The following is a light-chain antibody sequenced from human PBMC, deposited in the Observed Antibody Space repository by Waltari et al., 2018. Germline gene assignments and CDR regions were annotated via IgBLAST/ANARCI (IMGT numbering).Light chain of an antibody. CDR3: QQYYNTPRT. Sequence: DIVITQSSESPAVSLSDRAPLHCKSSRNFLSSSNNSNYLAWYQQKPGQAPKLLIYWASTRESGVPARFTGSGSGTDFTLTISSLQAEDVAVYYCQQYYNTPRTFGGGTKVEIK. CDR1: RNFLSSSNNSNY. CDR2: WAS. V-gene: IGKV4-1*01. J-gene: IGKJ4*02.